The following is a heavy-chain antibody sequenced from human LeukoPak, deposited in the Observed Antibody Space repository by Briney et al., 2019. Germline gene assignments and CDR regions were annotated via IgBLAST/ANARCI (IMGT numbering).Heavy chain of an antibody. V-gene: IGHV4-38-2*02. Sequence: SETLSLTCTVSGYSITSGYYWGWIRQPPGKGLEWIGSLFHSGSTYYHPSLKSRVTILVNTSKNHFSLKLSSVTAADTAVYYCARLVTGSGWAYYFDYWGQGTLVTVSS. CDR2: LFHSGST. CDR1: GYSITSGYY. D-gene: IGHD6-19*01. CDR3: ARLVTGSGWAYYFDY. J-gene: IGHJ4*02.